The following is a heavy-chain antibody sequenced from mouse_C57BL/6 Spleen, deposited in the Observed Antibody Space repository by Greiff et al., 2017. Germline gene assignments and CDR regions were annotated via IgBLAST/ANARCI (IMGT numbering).Heavy chain of an antibody. Sequence: EVQLQQSGPELVKPGASVKIPCKASGYTFTDYNMDWVKQSHGKSLEWIGDINPNNGGTIYNQKFKGKATLTVDKSSSTAYMELRSLTSEDTAVYYCARSPIYYYGSILYYYAMDYWGQGTSVTVSS. CDR2: INPNNGGT. V-gene: IGHV1-18*01. D-gene: IGHD1-1*01. J-gene: IGHJ4*01. CDR3: ARSPIYYYGSILYYYAMDY. CDR1: GYTFTDYN.